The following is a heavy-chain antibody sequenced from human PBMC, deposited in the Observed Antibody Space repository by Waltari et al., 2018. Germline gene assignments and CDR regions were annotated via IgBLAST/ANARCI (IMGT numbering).Heavy chain of an antibody. J-gene: IGHJ4*02. Sequence: QLQLQESGPGLVKPSETLSLTCTVSGGSISSSSYYWGWIRQPPGKGLEWIGYIYYSGSTNYNPSLKSRVTISVDTSKNQFSLKLSSVTAADTAVYYCARVNPIAAAGTCDYWGQGTLVTVSS. CDR1: GGSISSSSYY. D-gene: IGHD6-13*01. CDR2: IYYSGST. CDR3: ARVNPIAAAGTCDY. V-gene: IGHV4-61*05.